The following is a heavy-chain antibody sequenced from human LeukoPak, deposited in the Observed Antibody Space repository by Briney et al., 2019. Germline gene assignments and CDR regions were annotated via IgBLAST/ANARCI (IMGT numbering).Heavy chain of an antibody. CDR1: GFTFSSYS. J-gene: IGHJ6*03. D-gene: IGHD4-17*01. V-gene: IGHV3-48*01. Sequence: GGSLRLSCAASGFTFSSYSMNWVRQAPGKGLEWVSYISSSSSTIYYADSVKGRFTISRDNAKNSLYLQMNSLRAEDTAVYYCARVPSVTHGWFYMDVWGKGTTVTVSS. CDR3: ARVPSVTHGWFYMDV. CDR2: ISSSSSTI.